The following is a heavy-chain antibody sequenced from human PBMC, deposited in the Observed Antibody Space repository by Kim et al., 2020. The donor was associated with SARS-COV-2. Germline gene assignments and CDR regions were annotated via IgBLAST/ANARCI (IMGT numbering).Heavy chain of an antibody. CDR3: ASLSDYYDSSGYPYDAFDI. D-gene: IGHD3-22*01. V-gene: IGHV4-39*01. J-gene: IGHJ3*02. CDR2: IYYSGST. CDR1: GGSISSSSYY. Sequence: SETLSLTCTVSGGSISSSSYYWGWIRQPPGKGLEWIGSIYYSGSTYYNPSLKSRVTISVDTSKNQFSLKLSSVTAADTAVYYCASLSDYYDSSGYPYDAFDIWGQGTMVTVSS.